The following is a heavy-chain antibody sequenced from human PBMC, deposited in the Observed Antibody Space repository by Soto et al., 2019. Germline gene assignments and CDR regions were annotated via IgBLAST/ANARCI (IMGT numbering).Heavy chain of an antibody. V-gene: IGHV3-30*18. D-gene: IGHD3-22*01. Sequence: QVQLVESGGGVVQPGRSLRLSCAASGFTFSSYGMHWVRQAPGKGLAWVAVISYDGSNKYYADSVKGRFTISRDNSKNTQYLQMNSLRAEDTAVYYCAKGLSGSDAFDIWGQGTMVTVSS. CDR1: GFTFSSYG. CDR2: ISYDGSNK. J-gene: IGHJ3*02. CDR3: AKGLSGSDAFDI.